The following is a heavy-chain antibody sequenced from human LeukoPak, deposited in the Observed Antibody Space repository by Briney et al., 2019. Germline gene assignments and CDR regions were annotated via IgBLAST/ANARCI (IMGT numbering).Heavy chain of an antibody. V-gene: IGHV3-21*01. CDR3: ARGVSGSSTSCYDY. CDR2: ISSGSGYM. J-gene: IGHJ4*02. D-gene: IGHD2-2*01. Sequence: GGSPRLSCTASGFTFSSYSMNWVRQAPGKGLEWVSSISSGSGYMYYADSVKGRFTISRDNAKNSLYLQMNSLRAEDTAVHYCARGVSGSSTSCYDYWGQGTLVTVSS. CDR1: GFTFSSYS.